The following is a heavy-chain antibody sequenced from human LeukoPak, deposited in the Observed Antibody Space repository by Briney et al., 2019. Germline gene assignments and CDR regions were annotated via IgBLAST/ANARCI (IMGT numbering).Heavy chain of an antibody. CDR1: GYTFTGYY. J-gene: IGHJ4*02. CDR2: LNPKNGGT. V-gene: IGHV1-2*02. D-gene: IGHD1-26*01. CDR3: ARDRGTYMLSHIDY. Sequence: GASVKVSCKSSGYTFTGYYIHRVRQAPGQGLEWMGWLNPKNGGTNYAQKFQGRVTMTRDRSIDTIYMELSGLTSDDTAVYYCARDRGTYMLSHIDYWGQGTLVTVSS.